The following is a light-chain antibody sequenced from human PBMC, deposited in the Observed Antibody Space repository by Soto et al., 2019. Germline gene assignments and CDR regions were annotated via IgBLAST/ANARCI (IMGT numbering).Light chain of an antibody. CDR1: HRISSTY. CDR3: QQFGSSVT. J-gene: IGKJ5*01. V-gene: IGKV3-20*01. Sequence: DSVLTQSPGPLSLSPGDRATLSSRARHRISSTYLAWYQQKPGQAPRLLIYRTSTRATGIPDRFSGSGSGTDFTLTISRLEPGDFAVYYCQQFGSSVTFGQGTRLEIK. CDR2: RTS.